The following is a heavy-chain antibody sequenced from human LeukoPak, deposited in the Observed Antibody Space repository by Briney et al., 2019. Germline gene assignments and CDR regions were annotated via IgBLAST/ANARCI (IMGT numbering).Heavy chain of an antibody. CDR1: GFTFSSYS. D-gene: IGHD2-21*02. CDR3: VRNGGDEAFDI. Sequence: HPGGSLRLSCAASGFTFSSYSMNWVRQAPGKGLEWVSYISGSSNTIYHAVSVEGRFTTSRDNAKNSLYLQMNSLRAEDTAVYYCVRNGGDEAFDIWGQGTMVTVSS. V-gene: IGHV3-48*01. CDR2: ISGSSNTI. J-gene: IGHJ3*02.